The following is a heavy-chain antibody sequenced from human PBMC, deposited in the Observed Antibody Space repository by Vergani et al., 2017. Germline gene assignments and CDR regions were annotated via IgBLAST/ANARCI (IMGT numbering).Heavy chain of an antibody. D-gene: IGHD2-2*01. CDR1: GGSISSGGYS. J-gene: IGHJ5*02. CDR3: ARGYCSSTSCFNWFDP. Sequence: QLQLQESGSGLVKPSQTLSLTCAVSGGSISSGGYSWSWIRQPPGKGLEWIGYIYHSGSTYYNPSLKSRVTISVDRSKNQFSRKLSSVTAADTAVYYCARGYCSSTSCFNWFDPWGQGTLVTVSS. CDR2: IYHSGST. V-gene: IGHV4-30-2*01.